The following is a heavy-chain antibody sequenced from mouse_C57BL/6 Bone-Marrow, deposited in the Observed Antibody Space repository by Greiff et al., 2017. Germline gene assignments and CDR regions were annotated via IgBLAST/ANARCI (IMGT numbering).Heavy chain of an antibody. D-gene: IGHD1-1*01. CDR1: GYAFTNYL. CDR2: INPGSGGT. CDR3: ARWGFYYYGYFDY. Sequence: VKVVESGAELVRPGTSVKVSCKASGYAFTNYLIEWVKQRPGQGLEWIGVINPGSGGTNYNEKFKGKATLTADKSSSTAYMQLSSLTSEDSAVYFCARWGFYYYGYFDYWGQGTTLTVSS. V-gene: IGHV1-54*01. J-gene: IGHJ2*01.